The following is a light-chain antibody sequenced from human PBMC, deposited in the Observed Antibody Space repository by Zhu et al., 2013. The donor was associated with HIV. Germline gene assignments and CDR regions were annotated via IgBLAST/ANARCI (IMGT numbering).Light chain of an antibody. CDR2: AAS. Sequence: IQMTQSPSFLSASVGDRVTITCRASQDIGKYLAWYQQRPGKAPNLLVYAASTTQSGVPSRFSGSGSGTEFTLTISSLQPEDFATYYCLQHNTYPRTFGQGTKVEIK. CDR3: LQHNTYPRT. CDR1: QDIGKY. V-gene: IGKV1-9*01. J-gene: IGKJ1*01.